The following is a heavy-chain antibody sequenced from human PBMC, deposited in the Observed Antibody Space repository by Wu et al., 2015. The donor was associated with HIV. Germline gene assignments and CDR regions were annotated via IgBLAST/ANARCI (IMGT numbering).Heavy chain of an antibody. Sequence: QVHLVQSGAEVKKPGSSVKVSCKASGGTFSSYAISWVRQAPGQGLEWMGGIIPIFGTANYAQKFQGRVTITTDESTSTAYMELSSLRSEDTAVYYCARDRHYGSGSSWLLGYYFDYWGQGTLVTVSS. V-gene: IGHV1-69*05. D-gene: IGHD3-10*01. CDR3: ARDRHYGSGSSWLLGYYFDY. CDR2: IIPIFGTA. J-gene: IGHJ4*02. CDR1: GGTFSSYA.